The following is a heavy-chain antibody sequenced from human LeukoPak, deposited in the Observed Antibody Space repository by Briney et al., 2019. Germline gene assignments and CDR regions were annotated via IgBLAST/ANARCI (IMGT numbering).Heavy chain of an antibody. CDR3: AKEELRRITMWGYMDV. D-gene: IGHD3-10*02. J-gene: IGHJ6*03. Sequence: GGSLRLSCAASRFTFRSYAMQWVRQAPGKGLEWVAFIRYDGSKKYYTDSVKSRFTISRDNSKNTLYPQMNRMSAEDTAFYYCAKEELRRITMWGYMDVWGKGTTVTISS. CDR1: RFTFRSYA. CDR2: IRYDGSKK. V-gene: IGHV3-30*02.